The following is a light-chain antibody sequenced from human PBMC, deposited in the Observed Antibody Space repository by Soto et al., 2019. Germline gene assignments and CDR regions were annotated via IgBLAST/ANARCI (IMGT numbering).Light chain of an antibody. V-gene: IGKV3-11*01. CDR2: DAS. J-gene: IGKJ4*01. CDR3: QKYNSAPLT. CDR1: QSVSSY. Sequence: EIVLTQSPATLSLSPGERATLSCRASQSVSSYLAWYQQKPGQAPRLLIYDASNRATGIPARFSGSGSGTDFTLTISSLRPEDVAAYYCQKYNSAPLTFGGGTKV.